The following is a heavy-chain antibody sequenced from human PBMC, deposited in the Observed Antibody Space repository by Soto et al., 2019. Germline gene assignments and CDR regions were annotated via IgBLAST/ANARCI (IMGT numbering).Heavy chain of an antibody. D-gene: IGHD3-22*01. CDR2: INAGNGNT. V-gene: IGHV1-3*05. CDR3: ARDPVKYDSSGYYPLGY. Sequence: QVQLVQSGAKEKKPGASVKVSCKASGYTFTSYAMHWVRQAPGQRLEWIGWINAGNGNTKYSQKFQGRVTITRDTSASTAYMELSSLRSEDTAVYYCARDPVKYDSSGYYPLGYWGQGTLVTVSS. CDR1: GYTFTSYA. J-gene: IGHJ4*02.